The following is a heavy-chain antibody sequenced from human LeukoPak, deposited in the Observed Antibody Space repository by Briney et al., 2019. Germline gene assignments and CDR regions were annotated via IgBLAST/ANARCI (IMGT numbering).Heavy chain of an antibody. CDR1: GFTFSNYI. Sequence: PGGSVRLSCAASGFTFSNYIMNWVRQAPGKGLEWLSYISSSSSPIYYADSVKGRFTISRDNAKSSLYLQMNSLRDEDTGVYYCARVNWNDVGSFDYWGQGTLVTVSS. D-gene: IGHD1-20*01. J-gene: IGHJ4*02. CDR3: ARVNWNDVGSFDY. CDR2: ISSSSSPI. V-gene: IGHV3-48*02.